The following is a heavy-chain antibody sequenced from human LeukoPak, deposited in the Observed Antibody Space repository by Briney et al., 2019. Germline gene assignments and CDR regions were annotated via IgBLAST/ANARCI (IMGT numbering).Heavy chain of an antibody. D-gene: IGHD6-19*01. J-gene: IGHJ5*02. V-gene: IGHV4-4*07. CDR3: ARDLYSSGLNWFDP. CDR2: IYYSGST. CDR1: GGSISSYY. Sequence: SETLSLTCTVSGGSISSYYWSWIRQPAGKGLEWIGSIYYSGSTYYNPSLKSRVTISVDTSKNQFSLKLSSVTAADTAVYYCARDLYSSGLNWFDPWGQGTLVTVSS.